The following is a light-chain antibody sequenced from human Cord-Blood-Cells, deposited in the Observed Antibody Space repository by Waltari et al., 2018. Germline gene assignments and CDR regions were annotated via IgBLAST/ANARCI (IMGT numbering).Light chain of an antibody. CDR3: QQYDNLPFT. Sequence: DIQMPQSPSSLSASLGDRATITCQASQDISNYLNWYPQKPGKAPKLLIYDASNLETGVPSRFSGSGSGTDFTFTISSLQPEDSATYYCQQYDNLPFTFGPGTKVDIK. J-gene: IGKJ3*01. V-gene: IGKV1-33*01. CDR1: QDISNY. CDR2: DAS.